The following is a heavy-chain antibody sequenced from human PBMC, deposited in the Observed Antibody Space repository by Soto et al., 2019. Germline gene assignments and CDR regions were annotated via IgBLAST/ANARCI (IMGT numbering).Heavy chain of an antibody. D-gene: IGHD6-19*01. CDR1: GFSLANYP. V-gene: IGHV3-48*02. J-gene: IGHJ4*02. CDR2: SSPRGDTI. Sequence: GGSLRLSCVASGFSLANYPMNWVRQTPGKGLEWISYSSPRGDTIYYADSVEGRFTISRDNARNSLSLHMSSLRDEDSALYYCAKGPHTNVGWPYYFESWGQGVPVTVST. CDR3: AKGPHTNVGWPYYFES.